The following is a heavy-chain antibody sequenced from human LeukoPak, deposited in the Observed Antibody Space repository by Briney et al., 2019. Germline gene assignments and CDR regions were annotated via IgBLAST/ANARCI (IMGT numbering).Heavy chain of an antibody. Sequence: GGSLRLSCTASTTYWISWVRQALGKGLEWVANIKQDGGEKYYVDSVKGRFTISRDNAKNSLYLQMNSLRVEDTAVYYCASGRDCRWFADWGQGTMVTVSS. CDR2: IKQDGGEK. CDR1: TTYW. CDR3: ASGRDCRWFAD. J-gene: IGHJ4*02. D-gene: IGHD2-21*02. V-gene: IGHV3-7*01.